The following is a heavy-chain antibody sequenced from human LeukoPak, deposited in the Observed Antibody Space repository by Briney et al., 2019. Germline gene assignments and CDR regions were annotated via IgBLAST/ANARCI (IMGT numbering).Heavy chain of an antibody. J-gene: IGHJ6*02. Sequence: PGGSLRLSCAASGFTFSSYSMNWVRQAPGKGLEWVSYISSSSTTIYYADSVKGRFTISRDNAKNSLYVQMNSLRAGDTAVYYCAKESFSSSWYAYYGMDVWGQGTTVTVSS. D-gene: IGHD6-13*01. V-gene: IGHV3-48*01. CDR1: GFTFSSYS. CDR3: AKESFSSSWYAYYGMDV. CDR2: ISSSSTTI.